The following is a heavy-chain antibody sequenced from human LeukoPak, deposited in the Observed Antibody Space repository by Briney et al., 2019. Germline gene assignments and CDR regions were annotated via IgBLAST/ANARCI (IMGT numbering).Heavy chain of an antibody. CDR2: IKQGGSEK. D-gene: IGHD3-10*02. J-gene: IGHJ6*04. CDR3: AELGITMIGGV. CDR1: GFSFSTYW. Sequence: PGGSLRLSCAASGFSFSTYWTSWVRQAPGEGLEWVANIKQGGSEKYYVDSVKGRFTISRDNAKNSLYLQMNSLRAEDTAVYYCAELGITMIGGVWGKGTTVTISS. V-gene: IGHV3-7*01.